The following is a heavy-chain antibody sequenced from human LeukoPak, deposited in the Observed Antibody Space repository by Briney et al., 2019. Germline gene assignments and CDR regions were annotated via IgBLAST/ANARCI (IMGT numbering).Heavy chain of an antibody. J-gene: IGHJ4*02. D-gene: IGHD3-9*01. CDR1: GFTFSSYE. CDR2: ISSSGSTI. CDR3: AKDRRILTGYYSYFDY. Sequence: GGSLRLSCAASGFTFSSYEMNWVRQAPGKGLEWVSYISSSGSTIYYADSVKGRFTISRDNAKNSLYLQMNSLRAEDTAVYYCAKDRRILTGYYSYFDYWGQGTLVTVSS. V-gene: IGHV3-48*03.